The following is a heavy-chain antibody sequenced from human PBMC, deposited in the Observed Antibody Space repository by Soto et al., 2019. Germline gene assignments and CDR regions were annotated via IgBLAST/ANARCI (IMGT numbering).Heavy chain of an antibody. J-gene: IGHJ5*02. V-gene: IGHV3-23*01. CDR3: AKGRRKLELLEFDP. Sequence: PGGSLRLSCAASGFTFSSYAMSWVRQAPGKGLEWVSAISGSGGSTCYADSVKGRFTISRDNSKNTLYLQMNSLRAEDTAVYYCAKGRRKLELLEFDPWGQGTLVTVSS. CDR2: ISGSGGST. CDR1: GFTFSSYA. D-gene: IGHD1-7*01.